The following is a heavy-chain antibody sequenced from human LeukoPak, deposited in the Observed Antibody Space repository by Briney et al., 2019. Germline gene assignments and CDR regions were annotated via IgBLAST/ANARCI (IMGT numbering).Heavy chain of an antibody. D-gene: IGHD6-19*01. CDR1: GGSISSSSYY. Sequence: SQTLSLTCTVSGGSISSSSYYWSWVRQPAGKGLEWIGRIYTSGSTNYNPSLKSRVTISVDTSKNQFSLKLGSVTAADTAVYYCARGGIAVAGAYNWFDPWGQGTLVTVSS. CDR2: IYTSGST. CDR3: ARGGIAVAGAYNWFDP. J-gene: IGHJ5*02. V-gene: IGHV4-61*02.